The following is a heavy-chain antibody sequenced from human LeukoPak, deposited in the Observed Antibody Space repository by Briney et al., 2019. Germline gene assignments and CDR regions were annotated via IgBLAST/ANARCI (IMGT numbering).Heavy chain of an antibody. J-gene: IGHJ4*02. V-gene: IGHV1-18*01. CDR3: ASSFGSSSWYYFDC. Sequence: ASVKVSCKASGYTFTSYGISWVRQAPGQGLEWMGWISAYNGNTNYAQKLQGRVTMTTDTSTSTAYMELRSLRSDDTAVYYCASSFGSSSWYYFDCWGQGTLVTVSS. CDR1: GYTFTSYG. CDR2: ISAYNGNT. D-gene: IGHD6-13*01.